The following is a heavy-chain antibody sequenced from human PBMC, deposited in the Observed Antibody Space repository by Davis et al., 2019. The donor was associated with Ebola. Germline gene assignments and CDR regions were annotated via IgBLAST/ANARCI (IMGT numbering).Heavy chain of an antibody. CDR1: GFTFSNYA. CDR3: ARSTAVDY. CDR2: ISYDGSNK. D-gene: IGHD5-18*01. J-gene: IGHJ4*02. Sequence: GESLKISCAASGFTFSNYAMLWVRQAPGKGLEWVAVISYDGSNKYYADSVKGRFTISRDNSKNTLYLQMNSLRAEDTAVYYCARSTAVDYWGQGTLVTVSS. V-gene: IGHV3-30*04.